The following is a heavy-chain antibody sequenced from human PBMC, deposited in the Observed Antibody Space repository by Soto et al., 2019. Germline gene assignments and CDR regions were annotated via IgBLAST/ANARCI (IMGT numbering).Heavy chain of an antibody. CDR2: IIPIFGTA. CDR3: ACCYRHWLSLYYFDF. V-gene: IGHV1-69*13. Sequence: SVKVSCKASGGTFSSYAISWVRQAPGQGLEWMGGIIPIFGTANYAQKFQGRVTITADESTSTAYMELSSLRSEDTAVYYCACCYRHWLSLYYFDFPGPAPLLTLSS. CDR1: GGTFSSYA. J-gene: IGHJ4*02. D-gene: IGHD3-9*01.